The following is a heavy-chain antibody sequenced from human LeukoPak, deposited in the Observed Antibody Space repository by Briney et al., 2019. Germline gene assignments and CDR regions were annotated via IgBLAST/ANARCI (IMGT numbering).Heavy chain of an antibody. J-gene: IGHJ3*01. CDR2: INTGGTTI. V-gene: IGHV3-48*01. D-gene: IGHD6-6*01. CDR3: ARGASMCAFDV. CDR1: GFTFSPYT. Sequence: GGSLRLSCAASGFTFSPYTMHWFRQSPGRGLEWVSYINTGGTTIYYADSVKGRFTISRDNARSSVYLQMNSLRAEDTAVYYCARGASMCAFDVWGQGTMVTVSS.